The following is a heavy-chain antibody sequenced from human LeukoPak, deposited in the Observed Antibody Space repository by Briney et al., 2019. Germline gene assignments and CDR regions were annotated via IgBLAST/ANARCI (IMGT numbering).Heavy chain of an antibody. CDR2: ISWNSGSI. CDR1: GYTFDDYA. V-gene: IGHV3-9*01. D-gene: IGHD2-2*01. Sequence: GRSLRLSCAASGYTFDDYAMHWVRQAPGKGLEWVSGISWNSGSIGYADSVKGRFTISRDNAKNSLYLQMNSLRAEDTALYYCAKATGGYCSSTCCRTDFDYWGQGTLVTVSS. CDR3: AKATGGYCSSTCCRTDFDY. J-gene: IGHJ4*02.